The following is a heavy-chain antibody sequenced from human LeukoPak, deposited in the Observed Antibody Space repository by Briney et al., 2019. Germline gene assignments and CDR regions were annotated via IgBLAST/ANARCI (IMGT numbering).Heavy chain of an antibody. V-gene: IGHV3-21*01. CDR1: GFTFSSYS. CDR3: ARGPQYDSTPDY. D-gene: IGHD3-22*01. CDR2: ISSSSYI. J-gene: IGHJ4*02. Sequence: GGSLRLSCAASGFTFSSYSMNWVRQAPGKGLEWVSSISSSSYIYYTDSVTGRFTISRDNAKNSLYLQMNSLRAEDTAVYYCARGPQYDSTPDYWGQGTLVTVSS.